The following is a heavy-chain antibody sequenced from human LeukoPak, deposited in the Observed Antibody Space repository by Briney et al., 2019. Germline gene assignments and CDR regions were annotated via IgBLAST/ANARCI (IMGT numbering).Heavy chain of an antibody. CDR1: GFTFSTYV. Sequence: GGSLRLSCAASGFTFSTYVMHWVREAPGKGLEWVAVIWYDGSKKDYADSVKGRFTISRDNSKNTLYLQMNSLRAEDTAVYYCAREMNYGDYFDYWGQGTLVTVSS. CDR3: AREMNYGDYFDY. V-gene: IGHV3-33*01. CDR2: IWYDGSKK. D-gene: IGHD4-17*01. J-gene: IGHJ4*02.